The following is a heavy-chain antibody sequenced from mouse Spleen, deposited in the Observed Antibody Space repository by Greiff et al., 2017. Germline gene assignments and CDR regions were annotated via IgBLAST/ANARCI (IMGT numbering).Heavy chain of an antibody. J-gene: IGHJ3*01. D-gene: IGHD1-1*01. CDR2: IYPGDGDT. CDR1: GYAFSSYW. V-gene: IGHV1-80*01. Sequence: VQLQESGAELVKPGASVKISCKASGYAFSSYWMNWVKQRPGKGLEWIGQIYPGDGDTNYNGKFKGKATLTADKSSTTAYMQLSSLTSEDSAVYFCASPSGSSSFAYWGQGTLVTVSA. CDR3: ASPSGSSSFAY.